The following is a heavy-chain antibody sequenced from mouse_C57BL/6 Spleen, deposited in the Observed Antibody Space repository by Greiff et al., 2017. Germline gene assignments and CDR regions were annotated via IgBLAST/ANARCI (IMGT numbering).Heavy chain of an antibody. CDR1: GFTFSDFY. CDR2: SRNKANDYTT. V-gene: IGHV7-1*01. J-gene: IGHJ1*03. Sequence: EVQLVESGGGLVQSGRSLRLSCATSGFTFSDFYMEWVRQAPGTGLEWIAASRNKANDYTTEYSASVKGRFIVSRDTSKSIRYLQMNALRAEDTAIYYCARDAAGYFDVWGTGTTVTVSS. CDR3: ARDAAGYFDV.